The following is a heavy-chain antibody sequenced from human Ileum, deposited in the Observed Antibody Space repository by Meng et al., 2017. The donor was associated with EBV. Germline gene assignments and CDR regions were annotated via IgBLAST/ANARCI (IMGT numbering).Heavy chain of an antibody. CDR2: HSGST. V-gene: IGHV4-30-4*01. CDR1: CFSIRRGYFH. D-gene: IGHD1-26*01. CDR3: VRYAVGAGGIGY. Sequence: QGQLQESGPGLVKPSQTLSLNCAGSCFSIRRGYFHWSGIRQPPGKGLEWIGHSGSTSYNPCLRSRVTISVDTSKNQFCLKVDSATAGETGVYYCVRYAVGAGGIGYWGQGILVTVSS. J-gene: IGHJ4*02.